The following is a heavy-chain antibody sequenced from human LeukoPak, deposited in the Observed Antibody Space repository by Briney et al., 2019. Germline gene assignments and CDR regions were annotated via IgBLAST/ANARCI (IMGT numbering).Heavy chain of an antibody. D-gene: IGHD3-22*01. V-gene: IGHV3-74*01. CDR3: VRQYSYDSSGYYPWDY. Sequence: GGSLRLSCAASGFTFSNYGMHWVRQAPGKGLVWVSRINSDGSSTTYADSVKGRFTISRDNAKNTLYLQMNSLRAEDTAMYYCVRQYSYDSSGYYPWDYRGQGTLVTVSS. J-gene: IGHJ4*02. CDR1: GFTFSNYG. CDR2: INSDGSST.